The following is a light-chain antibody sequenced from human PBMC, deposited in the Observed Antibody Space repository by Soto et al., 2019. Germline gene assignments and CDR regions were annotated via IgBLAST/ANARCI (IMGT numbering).Light chain of an antibody. V-gene: IGKV3-15*01. CDR1: QSVSSN. CDR3: QQYNNWPPLT. CDR2: GAS. Sequence: EIVMTQSPATLSVSPGERATLSCRASQSVSSNLAWYQQKPGQAPRLLIYGASTRATGISARFSGSGSGTEFTLTISSLQSEDFALYYCQQYNNWPPLTFGGGNKVEIK. J-gene: IGKJ4*01.